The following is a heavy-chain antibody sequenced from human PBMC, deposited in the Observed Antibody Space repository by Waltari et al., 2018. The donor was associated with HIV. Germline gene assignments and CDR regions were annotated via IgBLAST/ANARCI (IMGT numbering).Heavy chain of an antibody. CDR3: ARVGEMDKGKTFSREGFDI. CDR1: GGSIIHYY. Sequence: QVQLQESGPGLVKPSETLSLTCSVSGGSIIHYYWTWVRQPAGRGLEWIGRIYSTGNSQYSPSLTSRVTMSVDTSKNQFSLRLISVTAADTAVYYCARVGEMDKGKTFSREGFDIWGQGTMVIVSS. V-gene: IGHV4-4*07. D-gene: IGHD2-2*03. J-gene: IGHJ3*02. CDR2: IYSTGNS.